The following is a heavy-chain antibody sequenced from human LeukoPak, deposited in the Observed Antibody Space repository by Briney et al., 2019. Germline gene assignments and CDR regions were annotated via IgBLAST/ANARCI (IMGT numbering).Heavy chain of an antibody. Sequence: SETLSLTCTVSGGSISNYYWTWIRQPPGKGLEWIGEINHSGSTNYNPSLKSRVTISVDTSKNQFSLKLSSVTAADTAVYYCASALAGDWGQGTLVTVSS. CDR1: GGSISNYY. J-gene: IGHJ4*02. CDR3: ASALAGD. V-gene: IGHV4-34*01. CDR2: INHSGST.